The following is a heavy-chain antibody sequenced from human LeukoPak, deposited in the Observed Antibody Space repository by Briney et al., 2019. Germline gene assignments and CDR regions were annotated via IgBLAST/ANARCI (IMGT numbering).Heavy chain of an antibody. Sequence: GGSLRLSCAASGFTFDDYGMSWVRQAPGKGLEWVSGINWNGGSTGYADSVKGRFTISRDNAKNSLYLQMNSLRAEDTALYHCAKDSSGFFPPDSWGQGTLVTVSS. J-gene: IGHJ5*01. CDR1: GFTFDDYG. V-gene: IGHV3-20*01. CDR3: AKDSSGFFPPDS. CDR2: INWNGGST. D-gene: IGHD3-22*01.